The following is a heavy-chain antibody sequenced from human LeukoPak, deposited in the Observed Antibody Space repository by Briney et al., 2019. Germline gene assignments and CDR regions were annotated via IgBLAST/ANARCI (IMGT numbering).Heavy chain of an antibody. D-gene: IGHD6-13*01. J-gene: IGHJ4*02. V-gene: IGHV4-59*12. CDR3: ARLPPPLEYGVAAGSFDY. CDR1: GGSISSYY. CDR2: IYYSGST. Sequence: SEILSLTCTVSGGSISSYYWSWIRQPPGKGLEWIGYIYYSGSTNYNPSLKSRVTISVDTSKNQFSLKLSSVTAADTAVYYCARLPPPLEYGVAAGSFDYWGQGTLVTVSS.